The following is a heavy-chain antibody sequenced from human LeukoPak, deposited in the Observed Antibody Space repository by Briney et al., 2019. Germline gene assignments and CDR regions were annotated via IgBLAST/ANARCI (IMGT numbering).Heavy chain of an antibody. CDR1: GGTFSSYA. D-gene: IGHD3-10*01. CDR2: IIPIFGTA. CDR3: AREASSYGSGSYFFDY. J-gene: IGHJ4*02. V-gene: IGHV1-69*01. Sequence: ASVKVSCKASGGTFSSYAISWVRQAPGQGLEWTGGIIPIFGTANYAQKFQGRVTITADESTSTAYMELSSLRSEDTAVYYCAREASSYGSGSYFFDYWGQGTLVTVSS.